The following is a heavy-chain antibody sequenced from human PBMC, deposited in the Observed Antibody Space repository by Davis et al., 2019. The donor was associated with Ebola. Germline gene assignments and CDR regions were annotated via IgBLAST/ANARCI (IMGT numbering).Heavy chain of an antibody. V-gene: IGHV1-18*01. CDR2: ISAYNGNT. CDR1: GYTFTSYG. J-gene: IGHJ6*02. Sequence: AASVKVSCKASGYTFTSYGISWVRQAPGQGLEWMGWISAYNGNTNYAQKLQGRVTMTTDTSTSTAYMELRSLRSDDTAVYYCARDRGSLLYYYGMDVWGQGTTVTVSS. D-gene: IGHD3-16*01. CDR3: ARDRGSLLYYYGMDV.